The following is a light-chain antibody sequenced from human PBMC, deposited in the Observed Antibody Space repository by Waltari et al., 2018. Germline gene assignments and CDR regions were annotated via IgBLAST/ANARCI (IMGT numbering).Light chain of an antibody. CDR2: AVT. J-gene: IGLJ3*02. CDR1: SSDVGSYNY. Sequence: QSALTQPRSVSGSSGQSVTISCTGTSSDVGSYNYVSWYQQPPGKAPKLMIYAVTKRPAGVPVSFSGSKSGNTASLTISGLQAEDEADYYCCSYAGSYTWVFGGGTKLTVL. V-gene: IGLV2-11*01. CDR3: CSYAGSYTWV.